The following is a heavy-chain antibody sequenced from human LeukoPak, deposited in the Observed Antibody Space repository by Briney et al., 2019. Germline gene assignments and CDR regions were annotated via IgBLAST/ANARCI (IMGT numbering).Heavy chain of an antibody. CDR2: IYYSGST. J-gene: IGHJ4*02. V-gene: IGHV4-39*01. CDR3: ATVIGIAAAGTVHY. D-gene: IGHD6-13*01. Sequence: SETLSLTCTVSGGSISSSSYYWGWIRQPPGKGLEWIGSIYYSGSTYYNPSLKSRVTISVDTSKNQFSLKLSSVTAADTAVYYCATVIGIAAAGTVHYWGQGILVIVSS. CDR1: GGSISSSSYY.